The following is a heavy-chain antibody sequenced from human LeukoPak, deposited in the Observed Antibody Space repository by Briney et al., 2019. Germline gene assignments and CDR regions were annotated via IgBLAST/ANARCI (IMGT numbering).Heavy chain of an antibody. CDR2: IYTSGST. Sequence: NPSETLSLTCTVSGGSISSGSYYWSWIRQPAGKGLEWIGRIYTSGSTNYNPSLKSRVTISVDTSKNQFSLKLSSVTAADTAVYYCARERDTPDYWGQGTLVTVSS. CDR1: GGSISSGSYY. J-gene: IGHJ4*02. CDR3: ARERDTPDY. D-gene: IGHD3-16*02. V-gene: IGHV4-61*02.